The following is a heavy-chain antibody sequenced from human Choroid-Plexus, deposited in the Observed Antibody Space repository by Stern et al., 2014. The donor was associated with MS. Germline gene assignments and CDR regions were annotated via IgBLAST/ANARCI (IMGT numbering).Heavy chain of an antibody. V-gene: IGHV3-30*18. CDR3: AKDRQYLTYFFDH. J-gene: IGHJ5*02. D-gene: IGHD2/OR15-2a*01. Sequence: HLVQSGGGVVQPGRPLRLSCVASGFTFGSCAMHWVRQAPGKGLEWVAGGSYDGSNKYYADSVKGRFTISRDNSQNTLYMQMSSLRPEDTAVYYCAKDRQYLTYFFDHWGQGSLVTVSS. CDR2: GSYDGSNK. CDR1: GFTFGSCA.